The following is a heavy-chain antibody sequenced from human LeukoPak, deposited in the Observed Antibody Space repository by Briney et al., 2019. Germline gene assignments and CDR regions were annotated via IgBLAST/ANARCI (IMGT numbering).Heavy chain of an antibody. V-gene: IGHV4-59*01. D-gene: IGHD3-22*01. CDR3: ARDYAYDSSGYYYYGTDV. J-gene: IGHJ6*02. CDR1: GGSISRYY. CDR2: IYDTGST. Sequence: PSETLSLTCTVSGGSISRYYWSWIRQSPGKGLEWVGYIYDTGSTHYNPSLKSRVTISVDTSKNQFSLKLSSVTAADTAVYYCARDYAYDSSGYYYYGTDVWGQGTTVTVSS.